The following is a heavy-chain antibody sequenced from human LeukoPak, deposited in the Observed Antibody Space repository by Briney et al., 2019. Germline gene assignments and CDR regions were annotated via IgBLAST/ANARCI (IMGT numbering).Heavy chain of an antibody. V-gene: IGHV3-21*04. CDR2: ISSSTSYL. J-gene: IGHJ4*02. CDR1: EFTFSSYS. D-gene: IGHD3-9*01. Sequence: GGSLRLSCAASEFTFSSYSMNWVRQAPGKGLEWVSSISSSTSYLYYADSVKGRFTISRDNAKNTLYLQMNSLRAEDTAVYYCAKDVLRYFDWLPYFDYWGQGTLVTVSS. CDR3: AKDVLRYFDWLPYFDY.